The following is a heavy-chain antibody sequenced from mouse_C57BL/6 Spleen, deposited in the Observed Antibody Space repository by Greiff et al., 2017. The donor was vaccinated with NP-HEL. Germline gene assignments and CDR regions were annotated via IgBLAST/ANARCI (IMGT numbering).Heavy chain of an antibody. V-gene: IGHV10-3*01. CDR3: VRGGYSNYDYAMDY. Sequence: EVQRVESGGGLVQPKGSLKLSCAASGFTFNTYAMHWVRQAPGKGLEWVARISSKSSNYATYYADSVKDRFTISRDDSQSMLYLQMNNLKTEDTAMYYCVRGGYSNYDYAMDYWGQGTSVTVSS. J-gene: IGHJ4*01. D-gene: IGHD2-5*01. CDR1: GFTFNTYA. CDR2: ISSKSSNYAT.